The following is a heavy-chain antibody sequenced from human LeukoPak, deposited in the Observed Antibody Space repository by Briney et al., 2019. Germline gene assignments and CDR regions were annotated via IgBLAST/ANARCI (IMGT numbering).Heavy chain of an antibody. J-gene: IGHJ4*02. V-gene: IGHV3-30-3*01. CDR3: AKVAIRFLEWLSHQIRWYYFGY. D-gene: IGHD3-3*01. Sequence: GRSLRLSCAASRFTFSSYAIHWVRQAPGKGLEWAAVILDDGSNKYYADSVKGRFTISSDNSKNTLYLQMNSLRAEDTAVYYCAKVAIRFLEWLSHQIRWYYFGYWGQGTLVTVSS. CDR1: RFTFSSYA. CDR2: ILDDGSNK.